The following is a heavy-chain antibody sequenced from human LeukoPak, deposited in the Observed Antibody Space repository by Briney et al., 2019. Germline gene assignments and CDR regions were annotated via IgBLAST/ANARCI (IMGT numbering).Heavy chain of an antibody. V-gene: IGHV3-21*01. D-gene: IGHD6-13*01. J-gene: IGHJ4*02. CDR3: ARDRGAAAVDY. CDR1: GFTFSSYS. CDR2: ISSSSSYI. Sequence: GGSLTLSCAASGFTFSSYSMNWVRQAPGKGLEWVSSISSSSSYIYYADSVKGRLTISRDNAKNSLYLQMNSLRAEDTAVYYCARDRGAAAVDYWGQGTLVTVSS.